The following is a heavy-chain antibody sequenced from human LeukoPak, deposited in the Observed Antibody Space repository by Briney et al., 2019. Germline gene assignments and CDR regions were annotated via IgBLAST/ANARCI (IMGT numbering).Heavy chain of an antibody. D-gene: IGHD4-11*01. J-gene: IGHJ5*02. CDR2: IYTSGST. V-gene: IGHV4-4*09. CDR1: GCSISSYY. Sequence: PSETLSLTCTVSGCSISSYYWSWIRQAPGEGLEWIGYIYTSGSTNYNPPLKSRVTISVDTSKNQFSLKLSSATAADTAVYYCARHTVTRSYNWFDPWGQGTLVTVSS. CDR3: ARHTVTRSYNWFDP.